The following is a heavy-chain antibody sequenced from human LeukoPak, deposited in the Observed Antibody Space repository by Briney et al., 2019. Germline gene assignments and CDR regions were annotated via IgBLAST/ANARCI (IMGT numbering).Heavy chain of an antibody. V-gene: IGHV3-30*04. CDR1: GFTFSSYA. D-gene: IGHD2-8*02. Sequence: GGSLRLSCAASGFTFSSYAMHWVRQAPGKGLEWVAVISYDGSNKYYADSVKGRFTISRDNSKNTLYLQMNSLRAEDTAVYYCAKDPLLGVGDYFDYWGQGTLVTVSS. J-gene: IGHJ4*02. CDR2: ISYDGSNK. CDR3: AKDPLLGVGDYFDY.